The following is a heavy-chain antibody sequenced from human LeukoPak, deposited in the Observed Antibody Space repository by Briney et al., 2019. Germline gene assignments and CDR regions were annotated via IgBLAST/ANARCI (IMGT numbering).Heavy chain of an antibody. CDR2: IIPILGIA. Sequence: SVKVSCKASGYTFTSYDINWVRQAPGQGLEWMGRIIPILGIANYAQKFQGRVTITADKSTSTAYMELSSLRSEDTAVYYCARDLTRDCSGGSCYSVPLDYWGQGTLVTVSS. D-gene: IGHD2-15*01. CDR3: ARDLTRDCSGGSCYSVPLDY. CDR1: GYTFTSYD. J-gene: IGHJ4*02. V-gene: IGHV1-69*04.